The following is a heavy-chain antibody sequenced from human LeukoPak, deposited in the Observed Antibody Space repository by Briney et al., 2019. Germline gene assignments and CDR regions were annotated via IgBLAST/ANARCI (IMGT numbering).Heavy chain of an antibody. CDR1: GVSVRSYY. Sequence: SETLSLTCTVSGVSVRSYYWSWIRQPPGKGLEWIGHISDSGSTNYNPSLRSRATISRDTSKNQFYLRLTSVTAADTAVYYCAKRGYSTSMNPWGQGTLVTVSS. J-gene: IGHJ5*02. D-gene: IGHD2-2*01. CDR2: ISDSGST. V-gene: IGHV4-59*02. CDR3: AKRGYSTSMNP.